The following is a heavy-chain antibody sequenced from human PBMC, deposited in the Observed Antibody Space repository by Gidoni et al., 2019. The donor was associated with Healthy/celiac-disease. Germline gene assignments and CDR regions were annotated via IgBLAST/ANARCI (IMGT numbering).Heavy chain of an antibody. CDR2: ITRDGSST. CDR3: AREGVLLRDAFDI. D-gene: IGHD3-16*01. J-gene: IGHJ3*02. V-gene: IGHV3-74*01. CDR1: GFTFSSYW. Sequence: EVQLVESGGGLVQPGGSLRLSCAASGFTFSSYWMDWVRKAPGKGLVWVSRITRDGSSTGYADSVKGRFTISRDNAKNTLYLQMSSLRAEDTAVYYCAREGVLLRDAFDIWGQGTMVTVSS.